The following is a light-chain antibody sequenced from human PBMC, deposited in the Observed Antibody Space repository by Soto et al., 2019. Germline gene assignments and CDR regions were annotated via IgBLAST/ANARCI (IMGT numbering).Light chain of an antibody. CDR1: SSTIGSYP. V-gene: IGLV1-44*01. CDR3: ATWDDSLKGVM. CDR2: SNS. J-gene: IGLJ3*02. Sequence: QAVVTQPPSASGTPGQTVTISCSGSSSTIGSYPVNWYQQLPGTAPKLLIYSNSQRPSGVPDRVSGSKSGTSASLAISGLQSEDEADYYCATWDDSLKGVMFGGGTKLTVL.